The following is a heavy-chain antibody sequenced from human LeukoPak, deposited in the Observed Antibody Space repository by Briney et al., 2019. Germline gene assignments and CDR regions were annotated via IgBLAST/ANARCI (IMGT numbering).Heavy chain of an antibody. Sequence: GGSLRLSCAASGFTFSSYSMSWVRQAPGKGLEWVSLISSSSSYIYYADSVKGRFTISRDNAKNSLYLQMNSLRAEDTAVYYCARDQFGTLDYWGQETLVTVSS. D-gene: IGHD3-10*01. J-gene: IGHJ4*02. CDR1: GFTFSSYS. V-gene: IGHV3-21*01. CDR2: ISSSSSYI. CDR3: ARDQFGTLDY.